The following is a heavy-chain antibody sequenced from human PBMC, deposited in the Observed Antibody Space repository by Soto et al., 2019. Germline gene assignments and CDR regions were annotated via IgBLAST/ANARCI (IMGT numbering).Heavy chain of an antibody. J-gene: IGHJ4*02. CDR3: ARDQVDGDYGDFSYYFDY. D-gene: IGHD4-17*01. CDR2: ISYDGSNK. CDR1: GFTFSSYA. Sequence: QVQLVESGGGVVQPGRSLRLSCAASGFTFSSYAMHWVRQAPGKGLEWVAVISYDGSNKYYADSVKGRFTISRDNSKNTLYLQMSSLRAEDTAVYYCARDQVDGDYGDFSYYFDYWGQGTLVTVSS. V-gene: IGHV3-30-3*01.